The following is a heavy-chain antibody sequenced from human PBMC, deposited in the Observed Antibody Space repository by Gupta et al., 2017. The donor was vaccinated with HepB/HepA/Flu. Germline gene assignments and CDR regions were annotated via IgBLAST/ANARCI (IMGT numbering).Heavy chain of an antibody. V-gene: IGHV3-30-3*01. CDR1: GFAFSEFS. D-gene: IGHD5-12*01. J-gene: IGHJ4*02. CDR2: ISHDGSDK. CDR3: ARIGYSYSYGNGFDY. Sequence: QVQLVESGGGVVQPGRSLRLSCSASGFAFSEFSIPWVRQAPGKGLEWVAVISHDGSDKHHADSVKGRFTISRDNSNNRLYLQMNSLRVEDTAVYYCARIGYSYSYGNGFDYWGQGTLVAVSS.